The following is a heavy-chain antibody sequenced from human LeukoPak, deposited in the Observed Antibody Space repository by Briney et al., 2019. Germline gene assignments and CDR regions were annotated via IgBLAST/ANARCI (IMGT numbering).Heavy chain of an antibody. D-gene: IGHD6-19*01. CDR1: GYTFTSCD. Sequence: GTGVKVCCKASGYTFTSCDINWVRQATGQGLEWMGWMNPNRRCTGSGQSFQGRITMTRDISIGTAYMELSNLTSEDTPIYYCTRGSSGRRDNWGQGTLASVSA. CDR2: MNPNRRCT. J-gene: IGHJ4*02. CDR3: TRGSSGRRDN. V-gene: IGHV1-8*01.